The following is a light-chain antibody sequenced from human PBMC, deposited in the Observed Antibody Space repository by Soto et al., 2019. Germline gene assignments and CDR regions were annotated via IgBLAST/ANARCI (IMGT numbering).Light chain of an antibody. CDR1: SSDLGGYNY. CDR2: EVS. V-gene: IGLV2-8*01. Sequence: QSALTQPPSASGSPGQSVTISCTGTSSDLGGYNYVSWYQQHPGKAPKLIIYEVSKRPSGVPDRFSGSKSGNTASLTVSGLQVEDEAYYYCSSYAGSNNLVFGGGTKLTVL. CDR3: SSYAGSNNLV. J-gene: IGLJ2*01.